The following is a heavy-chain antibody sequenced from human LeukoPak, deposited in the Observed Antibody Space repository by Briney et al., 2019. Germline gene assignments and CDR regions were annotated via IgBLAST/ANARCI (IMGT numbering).Heavy chain of an antibody. CDR2: ISGSGGST. V-gene: IGHV3-23*01. Sequence: GGSLRLSCAASGFTFSSYAMSWVRQAPGKGLEWVSAISGSGGSTYYADSVKGWFTISRDNSKNTLYLQMNSLRAEDTAVYYCAKVSSDSSGYTLFDYWGQGTLVTVSS. CDR3: AKVSSDSSGYTLFDY. J-gene: IGHJ4*02. D-gene: IGHD3-22*01. CDR1: GFTFSSYA.